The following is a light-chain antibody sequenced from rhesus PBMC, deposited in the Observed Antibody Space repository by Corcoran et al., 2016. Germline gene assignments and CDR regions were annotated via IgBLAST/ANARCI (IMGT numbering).Light chain of an antibody. J-gene: IGKJ4*01. CDR1: QSISSW. Sequence: DIQMTQSPSSLSASVGDTVTITCRASQSISSWLAWYQQKPGKAPKLLIYKAPTLHSGVPSRFSGSGSGTVFTLSISSLQSEDFPTYYCQQYSSSPLAFGRGTKVEIK. V-gene: IGKV1-22*01. CDR2: KAP. CDR3: QQYSSSPLA.